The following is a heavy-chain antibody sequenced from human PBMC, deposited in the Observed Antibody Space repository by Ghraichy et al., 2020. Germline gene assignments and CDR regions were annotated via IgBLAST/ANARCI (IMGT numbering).Heavy chain of an antibody. CDR2: IYSGGST. J-gene: IGHJ4*02. CDR1: GFTVSSNY. CDR3: ARDAAYGDYFDY. V-gene: IGHV3-53*01. Sequence: GESLNISCAASGFTVSSNYMSWVRQAPGKGLEWVSVIYSGGSTYYADSVKGRFTISRDNSKNTLYLQMNSLRAEDTAVYYCARDAAYGDYFDYWGQGTLVTVSS. D-gene: IGHD4/OR15-4a*01.